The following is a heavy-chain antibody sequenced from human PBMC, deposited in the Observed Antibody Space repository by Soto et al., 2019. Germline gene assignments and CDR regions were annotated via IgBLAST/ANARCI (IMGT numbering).Heavy chain of an antibody. J-gene: IGHJ3*02. CDR1: GYSFTSYW. D-gene: IGHD6-13*01. CDR2: IYPGDSDT. CDR3: ARLKSSPGTEAGNGAFDI. V-gene: IGHV5-51*01. Sequence: GESLKISCKGSGYSFTSYWIGWVRQMPGKGLEWMGIIYPGDSDTRYSPSFQGQVTISADKSISTAYLQWSSLKASDTAMYYCARLKSSPGTEAGNGAFDIWGQGTMVTVSS.